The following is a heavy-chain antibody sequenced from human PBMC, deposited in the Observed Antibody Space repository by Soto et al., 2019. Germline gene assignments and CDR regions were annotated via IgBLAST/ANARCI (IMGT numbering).Heavy chain of an antibody. CDR2: ISYDGSNK. V-gene: IGHV3-30-3*01. CDR1: GFTFSSYA. Sequence: QVQLVESGGGVVQPGRSLRLSCAASGFTFSSYAMHWVRQAPGKGLEWVAVISYDGSNKYDADSVKGRFTISRDNSTNTLYLQMNSLRAEDTAVYYCARGGYCSGGSCYSLGAFDIWGQGTMVTVSS. CDR3: ARGGYCSGGSCYSLGAFDI. D-gene: IGHD2-15*01. J-gene: IGHJ3*02.